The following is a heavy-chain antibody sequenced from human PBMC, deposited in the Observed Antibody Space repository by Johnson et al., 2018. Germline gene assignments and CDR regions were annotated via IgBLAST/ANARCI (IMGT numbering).Heavy chain of an antibody. CDR2: IKPSGGST. Sequence: QVQLVQSGAEVKKPGASVKVSSKPCGYTFTRYYMQWARQAPGQGLEWMGIIKPSGGSTSYAQKFQGRVTMPRDTSTSTIYMELRSLRSEDTAVDYCPRSIAASYPHDCMDVWGKGTTVTVAS. CDR3: PRSIAASYPHDCMDV. V-gene: IGHV1-46*01. D-gene: IGHD6-13*01. J-gene: IGHJ6*03. CDR1: GYTFTRYY.